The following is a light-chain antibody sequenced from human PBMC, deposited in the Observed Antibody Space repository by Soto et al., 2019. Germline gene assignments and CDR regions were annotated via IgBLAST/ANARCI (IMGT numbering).Light chain of an antibody. CDR3: QQYYSYPPFT. CDR1: QGISSY. CDR2: AAS. V-gene: IGKV1-8*01. Sequence: AIRMTQSPSSLSASTGDRVTITCRASQGISSYLAWYQQKPGKAPTLLIYAASTLQSGVPSRFSGSASGTDFTLTIICLQSEDFATYYCQQYYSYPPFTFGPATKVDIK. J-gene: IGKJ3*01.